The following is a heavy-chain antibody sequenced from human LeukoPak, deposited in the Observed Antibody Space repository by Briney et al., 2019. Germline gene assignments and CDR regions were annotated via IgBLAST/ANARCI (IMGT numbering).Heavy chain of an antibody. CDR1: GGSVSDYY. Sequence: SETLSLTCTVTGGSVSDYYWSWIRQSPGKGLEWIGYIYYTGSTSYNPSLRSRVTMSADTSKNQFTLKLSSVTAADTAVYYCASRKLGNDYWGQGTLVTVSS. J-gene: IGHJ4*02. CDR2: IYYTGST. V-gene: IGHV4-59*02. CDR3: ASRKLGNDY. D-gene: IGHD7-27*01.